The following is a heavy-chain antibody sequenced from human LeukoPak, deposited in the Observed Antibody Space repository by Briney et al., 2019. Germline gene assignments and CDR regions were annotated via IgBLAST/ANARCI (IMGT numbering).Heavy chain of an antibody. D-gene: IGHD3-10*01. Sequence: SQTLSLTCAVSGGSISSGGYSWSWIRQPPGKGLEWIGYIYHSGSTYYNPSLKSRVTISVDRSKNQFSLKLSPVTAADTAVYYCARSHYYGSGSLDYWGQGTLVTVSS. CDR3: ARSHYYGSGSLDY. CDR1: GGSISSGGYS. CDR2: IYHSGST. J-gene: IGHJ4*02. V-gene: IGHV4-30-2*01.